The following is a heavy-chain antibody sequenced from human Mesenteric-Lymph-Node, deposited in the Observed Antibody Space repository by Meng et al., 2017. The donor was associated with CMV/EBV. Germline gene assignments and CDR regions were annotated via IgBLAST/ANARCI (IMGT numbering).Heavy chain of an antibody. Sequence: PSLMSRVTISVDTSKNQFSLNLSSVTAADTAVYYCARRETTGTTVDYWGQGTLVTVSS. J-gene: IGHJ4*02. V-gene: IGHV4-39*01. D-gene: IGHD1-1*01. CDR3: ARRETTGTTVDY.